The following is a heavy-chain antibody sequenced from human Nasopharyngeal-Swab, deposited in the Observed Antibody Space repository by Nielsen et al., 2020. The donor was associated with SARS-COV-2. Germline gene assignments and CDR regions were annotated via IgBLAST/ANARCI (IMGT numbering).Heavy chain of an antibody. CDR2: ISSSGSTI. CDR1: GFTFSDYY. J-gene: IGHJ6*02. V-gene: IGHV3-11*04. Sequence: GESLKISCAASGFTFSDYYMSWIRQAPGKGLEWVSYISSSGSTIYYADSVKGRFTISRDNAKNSLYPQMNSLRAEDTAVYYCASTYNYYGDYYYGMDVWGQGTTVTVSS. D-gene: IGHD1-20*01. CDR3: ASTYNYYGDYYYGMDV.